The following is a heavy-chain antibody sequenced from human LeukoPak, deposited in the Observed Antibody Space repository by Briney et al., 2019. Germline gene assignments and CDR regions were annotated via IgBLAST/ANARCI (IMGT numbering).Heavy chain of an antibody. D-gene: IGHD3-22*01. CDR2: IYPGDSDT. CDR3: AREAQNYYDSSGYDN. Sequence: GESLKISCKGSGYSFTSYWIGWVRQMPGKGLEWMGIIYPGDSDTRYSPSFQGQVTISADKSISTAYLQWSSLKASDTAMYYCAREAQNYYDSSGYDNWGQGTLVTVSS. V-gene: IGHV5-51*01. CDR1: GYSFTSYW. J-gene: IGHJ4*02.